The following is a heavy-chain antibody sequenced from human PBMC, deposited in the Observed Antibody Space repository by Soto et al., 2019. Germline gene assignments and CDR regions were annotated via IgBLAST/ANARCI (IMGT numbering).Heavy chain of an antibody. CDR1: GFIFSTYS. CDR2: VSPSGDST. CDR3: VKEPDV. Sequence: VGSLRLSGEASGFIFSTYSMTWVRQVPGKGLEWVAAVSPSGDSTYYADSLKGRLTISRDNSKNTVFLQMNSLSADDTGLYYCVKEPDVWGQGISVTVSS. V-gene: IGHV3-23*01. J-gene: IGHJ6*02.